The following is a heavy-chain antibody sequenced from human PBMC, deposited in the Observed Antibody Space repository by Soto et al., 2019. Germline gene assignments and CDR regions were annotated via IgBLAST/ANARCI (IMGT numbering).Heavy chain of an antibody. V-gene: IGHV3-30-3*01. CDR3: AREPHRIAASGTNGMDV. CDR1: GFTFSSYA. CDR2: ISYDGIND. J-gene: IGHJ6*02. D-gene: IGHD6-25*01. Sequence: PGGSLRLSCAASGFTFSSYAMHWVRQAPGKGLEWVALISYDGINDYYADSVKGRFTISRDNSKNTLYLQMNGLRPEDTAVYCCAREPHRIAASGTNGMDVWGQGTTVTVSS.